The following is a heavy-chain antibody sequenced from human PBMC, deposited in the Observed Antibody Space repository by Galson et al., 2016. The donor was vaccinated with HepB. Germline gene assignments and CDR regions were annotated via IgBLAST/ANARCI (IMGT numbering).Heavy chain of an antibody. J-gene: IGHJ4*02. D-gene: IGHD2-2*01. CDR1: GFTFSSYG. Sequence: SLRLSCAASGFTFSSYGMHWVRQAPEKGLEWVSFVDSRGEYTTYADSVKGRFSTSRDNSKNVVFLQMNSLRAEDTALYYCAKLTVRSAYCTTTNCPDYWGQGTLVTVSS. V-gene: IGHV3-23*01. CDR3: AKLTVRSAYCTTTNCPDY. CDR2: VDSRGEYT.